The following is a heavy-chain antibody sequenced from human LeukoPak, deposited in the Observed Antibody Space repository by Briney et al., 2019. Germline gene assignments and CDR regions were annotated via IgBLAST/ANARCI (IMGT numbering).Heavy chain of an antibody. Sequence: SETPSLTCAVSGGSISSGGYSWSWIRQPPGKGLEWIGYIYHSGSTYYNPSLKSRVTISVDRSKNQFSLKLSSVTAADTAVYYCAREVVSWYFDLWGRGTLVTVSS. J-gene: IGHJ2*01. CDR1: GGSISSGGYS. CDR2: IYHSGST. D-gene: IGHD2-15*01. V-gene: IGHV4-30-2*01. CDR3: AREVVSWYFDL.